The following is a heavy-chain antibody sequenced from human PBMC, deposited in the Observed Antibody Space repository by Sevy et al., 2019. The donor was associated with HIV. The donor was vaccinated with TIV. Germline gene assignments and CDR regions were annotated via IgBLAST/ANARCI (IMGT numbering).Heavy chain of an antibody. D-gene: IGHD2-15*01. CDR3: ARVPDSYCSGGSCYPREDAFDI. CDR2: IYYSGST. Sequence: SETLSLTCTVSGGSVSSGGYYWSWIRQPPGKGLEWIGYIYYSGSTNYNPSLKSRVTISVDTSKNQFSLKLSSVTAADTAVYYCARVPDSYCSGGSCYPREDAFDIWGQGTMVTVSS. CDR1: GGSVSSGGYY. J-gene: IGHJ3*02. V-gene: IGHV4-61*08.